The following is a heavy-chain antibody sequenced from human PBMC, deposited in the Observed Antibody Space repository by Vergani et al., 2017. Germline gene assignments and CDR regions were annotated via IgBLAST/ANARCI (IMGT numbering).Heavy chain of an antibody. Sequence: EVQLLESGGGLVQPGGSLRLSCAASGFTFSSYSMNWVRQAPGKGLEWVSSISSSSSYIYYADSVKGRFTISRDNAKNLLYLQMNSLRAEDTAVYYCAKESVVTDPYWGQGTLVTVSS. V-gene: IGHV3-21*04. CDR1: GFTFSSYS. CDR2: ISSSSSYI. CDR3: AKESVVTDPY. D-gene: IGHD2-21*02. J-gene: IGHJ4*02.